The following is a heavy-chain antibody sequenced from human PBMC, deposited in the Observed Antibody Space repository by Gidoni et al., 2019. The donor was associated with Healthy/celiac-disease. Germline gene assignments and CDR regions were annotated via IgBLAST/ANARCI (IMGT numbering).Heavy chain of an antibody. J-gene: IGHJ4*02. Sequence: QVQLVESGGGVVQPGRSLRLSCAASGFTFSSYAMHWVRQAPGKGLEWVAVISYDGSNKYYADSVKGRFTISRDNSKNTLYLQMNSLRAEDTAVYYCARAHLGYCSSTSCPHFDYWGQGTLVTVSS. CDR2: ISYDGSNK. CDR1: GFTFSSYA. V-gene: IGHV3-30*04. CDR3: ARAHLGYCSSTSCPHFDY. D-gene: IGHD2-2*01.